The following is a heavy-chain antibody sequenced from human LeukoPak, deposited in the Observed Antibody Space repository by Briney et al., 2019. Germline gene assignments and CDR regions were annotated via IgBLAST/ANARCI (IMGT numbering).Heavy chain of an antibody. CDR3: AKDPYRVVFATGNYLDP. CDR2: ISSDETNI. V-gene: IGHV3-30*18. J-gene: IGHJ5*02. Sequence: ATSLRLSCAASGFTFSSHGMHWVRQAPGKGLEWVAVISSDETNIRYGDSVRGRFTVSRDNAKNTVYLQMNSLGADDTAVYYCAKDPYRVVFATGNYLDPWGQGTLVTVSS. CDR1: GFTFSSHG. D-gene: IGHD2-15*01.